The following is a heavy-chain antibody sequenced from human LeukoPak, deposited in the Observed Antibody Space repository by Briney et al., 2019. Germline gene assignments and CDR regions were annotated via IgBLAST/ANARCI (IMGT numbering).Heavy chain of an antibody. CDR1: GFTFSSYS. J-gene: IGHJ3*02. V-gene: IGHV3-48*01. CDR3: ARARSPDAFDI. Sequence: GGSLRLSCAASGFTFSSYSMNLVRQAPGKGLEWFSYISSSSSTIYYADCVKGRFTISRDNAKISLYLQINSLRAEDTAVYYCARARSPDAFDIWGQGTMVTVSS. CDR2: ISSSSSTI. D-gene: IGHD1-26*01.